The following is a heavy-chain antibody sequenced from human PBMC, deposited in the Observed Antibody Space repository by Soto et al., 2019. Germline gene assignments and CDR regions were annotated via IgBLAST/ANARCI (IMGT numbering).Heavy chain of an antibody. CDR3: AKDRIRYFDWLLLGWFDP. V-gene: IGHV3-9*01. CDR2: ISWNSGSI. CDR1: GFTFDDYA. J-gene: IGHJ5*02. D-gene: IGHD3-9*01. Sequence: GGSLRLSCAASGFTFDDYAMHWVRQAPGKGLEWVSGISWNSGSIGYADSVKGRFTISRDNAKNSLYLQMNSLRAEDTALYYCAKDRIRYFDWLLLGWFDPWGQGTLVTVSS.